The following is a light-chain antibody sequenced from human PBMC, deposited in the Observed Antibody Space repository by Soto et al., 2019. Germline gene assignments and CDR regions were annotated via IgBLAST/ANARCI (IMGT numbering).Light chain of an antibody. CDR2: GAS. CDR3: QQYKNWPL. Sequence: MMMPKSPATLSVSPGERVTLSCRTSHSVNSHVAWYQQKPGQAPRLLLYGASTRATGIPVRFSGSGFGTEFTLTISSLQSEDFAVYYCQQYKNWPLFGQGTRLEI. J-gene: IGKJ5*01. CDR1: HSVNSH. V-gene: IGKV3-15*01.